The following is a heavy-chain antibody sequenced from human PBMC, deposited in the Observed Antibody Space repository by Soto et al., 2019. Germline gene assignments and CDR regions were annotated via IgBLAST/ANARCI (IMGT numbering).Heavy chain of an antibody. CDR2: ISSSGSTI. CDR1: GFTFSSYE. Sequence: PGGSLRLSCAASGFTFSSYEMNWVRQAPGKGLEWVSYISSSGSTIYYADSVKGRFTISRDNAKNSLYLQMNSLRAEDTAVYYCARGNYYGSGCYPSFWGQGTTVTVSS. J-gene: IGHJ6*02. CDR3: ARGNYYGSGCYPSF. V-gene: IGHV3-48*03. D-gene: IGHD3-10*01.